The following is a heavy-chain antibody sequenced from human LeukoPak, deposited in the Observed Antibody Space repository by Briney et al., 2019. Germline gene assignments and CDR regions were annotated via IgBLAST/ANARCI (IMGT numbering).Heavy chain of an antibody. CDR2: IYYSGST. D-gene: IGHD3-22*01. V-gene: IGHV4-59*01. Sequence: SETLSLTCTVSGGSISSYYWSWIRQPPGKGLEWIGYIYYSGSTNYNPSLKSRVTISVDTSKNQCSLKLSSVTAADTAVYYCARDDSSGYYDYWGQGTLVTVSS. CDR3: ARDDSSGYYDY. J-gene: IGHJ4*02. CDR1: GGSISSYY.